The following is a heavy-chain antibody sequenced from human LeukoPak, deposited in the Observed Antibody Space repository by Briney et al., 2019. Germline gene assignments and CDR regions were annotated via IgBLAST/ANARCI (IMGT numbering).Heavy chain of an antibody. Sequence: GGSLRLSCAASGFTFSSYSMNWGRQAPGKGLEWVSSISSSSSYIYYADSVKGRFTISRDNAKNSLYLQMNSLRAEDTAVYYCARDLFTGDRGYYFDYWGQGTLVTVSS. CDR1: GFTFSSYS. V-gene: IGHV3-21*01. CDR2: ISSSSSYI. D-gene: IGHD7-27*01. J-gene: IGHJ4*02. CDR3: ARDLFTGDRGYYFDY.